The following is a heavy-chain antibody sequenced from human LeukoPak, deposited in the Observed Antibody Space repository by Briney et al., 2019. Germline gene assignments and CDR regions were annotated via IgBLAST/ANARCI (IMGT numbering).Heavy chain of an antibody. V-gene: IGHV3-9*01. CDR3: AKGNYGD. J-gene: IGHJ4*02. CDR2: ISWNSGSI. Sequence: PGGSLRLSCAASGFTFDDYAMHWVRQAPGKGLEWVSGISWNSGSIGYADSVKGRFTISRDNAKNSLYLQVNSLRAEDTALYYCAKGNYGDWGQGTLVTVSS. D-gene: IGHD4-17*01. CDR1: GFTFDDYA.